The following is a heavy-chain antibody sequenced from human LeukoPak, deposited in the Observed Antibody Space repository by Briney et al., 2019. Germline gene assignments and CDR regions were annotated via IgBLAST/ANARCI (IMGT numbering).Heavy chain of an antibody. J-gene: IGHJ4*02. V-gene: IGHV3-21*01. D-gene: IGHD1-26*01. CDR1: GFTFSRHN. Sequence: PGGSPRLSCAASGFTFSRHNMKWVPQAPGKGLEWVSSISSGSTSTFYADSVKGRFTISRDNAKNSLYLQMDSLRAEDTALYYCARYSGTYRDYWGQGTLVTVSS. CDR2: ISSGSTST. CDR3: ARYSGTYRDY.